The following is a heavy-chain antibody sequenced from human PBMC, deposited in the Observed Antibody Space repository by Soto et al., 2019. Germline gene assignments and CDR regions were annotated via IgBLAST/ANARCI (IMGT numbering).Heavy chain of an antibody. Sequence: GGSLRLSCAASGFTFSSYAMHWVRQAPGKGLEWVAVISYDGSNKYYADSVKGRFTISRDNSKNTLYLQMNSLRAEDTAVYYCARDPAFGYCSGGSCHYYFDYWGQGTLVTVSS. CDR2: ISYDGSNK. CDR3: ARDPAFGYCSGGSCHYYFDY. D-gene: IGHD2-15*01. V-gene: IGHV3-30-3*01. J-gene: IGHJ4*02. CDR1: GFTFSSYA.